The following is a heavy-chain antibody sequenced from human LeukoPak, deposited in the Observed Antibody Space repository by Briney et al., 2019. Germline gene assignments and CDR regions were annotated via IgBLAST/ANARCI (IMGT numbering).Heavy chain of an antibody. Sequence: GGPLRLSCAAPGFTFSSYGLHWVRQAPGKGLEWVAVISYDGSNKYYADSVKGRFTISRDNSKNTLYLQMNSLRAEDTAVYYCAKDFTSGWTADLFDYWGQGTLVTVSS. D-gene: IGHD6-19*01. J-gene: IGHJ4*02. CDR1: GFTFSSYG. CDR2: ISYDGSNK. V-gene: IGHV3-30*18. CDR3: AKDFTSGWTADLFDY.